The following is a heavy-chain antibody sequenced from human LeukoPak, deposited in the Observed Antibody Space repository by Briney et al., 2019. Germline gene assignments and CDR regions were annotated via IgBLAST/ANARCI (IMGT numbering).Heavy chain of an antibody. Sequence: ASVKVSYKASGGTFSSYAISWVRQAPGQGLEWMGWINPNSGNTGYAQKFQGRVTMTRNTSISTAYMELSSLRSEDTAVYYCARGDYYDSSAPGYWGQGTLVTVSS. V-gene: IGHV1-8*02. J-gene: IGHJ4*02. CDR2: INPNSGNT. D-gene: IGHD3-22*01. CDR3: ARGDYYDSSAPGY. CDR1: GGTFSSYA.